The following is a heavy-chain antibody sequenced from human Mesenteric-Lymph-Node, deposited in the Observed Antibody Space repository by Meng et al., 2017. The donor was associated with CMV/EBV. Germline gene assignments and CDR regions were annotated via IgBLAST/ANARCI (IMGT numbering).Heavy chain of an antibody. CDR1: GFTFRSYW. CDR2: INSDGSST. J-gene: IGHJ4*02. D-gene: IGHD6-13*01. CDR3: ARRAAAGTGEIDY. V-gene: IGHV3-74*01. Sequence: GESLKISCAASGFTFRSYWMHWVRQAPGKGLVWVSRINSDGSSTTYADSVKGRFTISRDNAKNSLYLQMNSLRAEDTAVYYCARRAAAGTGEIDYWGQGTLVTVSS.